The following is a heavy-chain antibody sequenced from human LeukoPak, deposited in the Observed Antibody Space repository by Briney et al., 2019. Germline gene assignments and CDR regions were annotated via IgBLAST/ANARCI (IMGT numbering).Heavy chain of an antibody. CDR1: GGSFSGYY. D-gene: IGHD2-15*01. J-gene: IGHJ6*03. Sequence: PSETLSLTCAVYGGSFSGYYRSWIRQPPGKGLEWIGEINHSGSTNYNPSLKSQVTISVDTSKNQFSLKLSSVTAADTAVYYCARVFRGYCSGGSCPISGYYYYYYMDVWGKGTTVTVSS. CDR2: INHSGST. V-gene: IGHV4-34*01. CDR3: ARVFRGYCSGGSCPISGYYYYYYMDV.